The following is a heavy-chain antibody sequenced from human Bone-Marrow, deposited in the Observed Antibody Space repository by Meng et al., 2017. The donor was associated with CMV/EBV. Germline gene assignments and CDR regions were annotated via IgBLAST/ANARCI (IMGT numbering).Heavy chain of an antibody. CDR3: ARDGGYCSSTSCYDNDAFEI. Sequence: SETLSLTCTVSGGSVSSGSYYWSWIRQPPGKGLEWIGYIYYSGCTNYNPSLKSRVTISVDTSKNQFSLKLSSVTAADTAVYYCARDGGYCSSTSCYDNDAFEIWGQGTMVTVSS. CDR2: IYYSGCT. V-gene: IGHV4-61*01. D-gene: IGHD2-2*01. CDR1: GGSVSSGSYY. J-gene: IGHJ3*02.